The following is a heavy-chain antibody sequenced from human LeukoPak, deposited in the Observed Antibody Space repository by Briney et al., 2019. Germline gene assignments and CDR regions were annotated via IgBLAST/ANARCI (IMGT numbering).Heavy chain of an antibody. CDR1: GFTFSSYE. CDR3: ARDEGGIYAFDI. Sequence: GGSLRLSCAASGFTFSSYEMNWVRQAPGKGLEWVSYISSSGSTIYYADSVKGRFTISRDNAKNSLYLQMNSLRAEDTAVYYCARDEGGIYAFDIWGQGTMVTVSS. CDR2: ISSSGSTI. D-gene: IGHD1-14*01. V-gene: IGHV3-48*03. J-gene: IGHJ3*02.